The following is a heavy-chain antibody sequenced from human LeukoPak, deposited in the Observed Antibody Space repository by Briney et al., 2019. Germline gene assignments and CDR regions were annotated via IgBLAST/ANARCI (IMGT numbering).Heavy chain of an antibody. Sequence: GGSLRLSCAASGFTFSSYAMSWVRQAPGKGLEWVSAISGSGGSTYYADSVKGRFTISRDNSKSTLYLQMNSLRAEDTAVYYCAKHYYDSSGYYYYYYMDVWGKGTTVTVSS. CDR3: AKHYYDSSGYYYYYYMDV. V-gene: IGHV3-23*01. CDR1: GFTFSSYA. CDR2: ISGSGGST. J-gene: IGHJ6*03. D-gene: IGHD3-22*01.